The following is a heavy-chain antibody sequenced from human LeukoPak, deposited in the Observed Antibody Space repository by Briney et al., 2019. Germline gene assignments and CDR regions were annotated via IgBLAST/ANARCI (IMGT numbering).Heavy chain of an antibody. V-gene: IGHV3-30*18. CDR2: ISYDGSNK. CDR1: GFTFSSYG. CDR3: AKAPSSSSWYLGDY. D-gene: IGHD6-13*01. J-gene: IGHJ4*02. Sequence: PGGSLRLSCAASGFTFSSYGMHWVRQAPGKGLEWVAVISYDGSNKYYADSVKGRFTISRDNSKNTLYLQMNSLRAEDTAVYYCAKAPSSSSWYLGDYWGQGTLVTVSS.